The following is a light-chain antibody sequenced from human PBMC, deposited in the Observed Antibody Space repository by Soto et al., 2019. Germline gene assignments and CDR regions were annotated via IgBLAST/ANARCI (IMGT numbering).Light chain of an antibody. CDR3: QQRSNWAIT. Sequence: EIVLTQSPATLSLSPGERATLSCRASQDVGKYLAWYQQNPGQAPRLLIYDTSNRASGIPARFSGSGSGTDFTLTISSLEPEDFAVYYCQQRSNWAITFGQGTRLEI. J-gene: IGKJ5*01. CDR1: QDVGKY. CDR2: DTS. V-gene: IGKV3-11*01.